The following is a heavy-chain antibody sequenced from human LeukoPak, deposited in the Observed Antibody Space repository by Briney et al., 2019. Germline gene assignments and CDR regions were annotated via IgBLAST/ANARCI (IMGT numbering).Heavy chain of an antibody. CDR3: ARFNGGSGRKGIDY. D-gene: IGHD3-10*01. CDR2: IYYSGST. V-gene: IGHV4-31*03. CDR1: GGSISSGDYY. J-gene: IGHJ4*02. Sequence: SQTLSLTCTVSGGSISSGDYYWSWIRQHPGKGLEWIGYIYYSGSTYYNPSLKSRVTISLDTSKNQFSLRLTSVTAADTAVYYCARFNGGSGRKGIDYWGREPWSPSPQ.